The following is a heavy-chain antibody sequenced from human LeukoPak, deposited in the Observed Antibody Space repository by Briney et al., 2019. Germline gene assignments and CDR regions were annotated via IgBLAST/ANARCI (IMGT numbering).Heavy chain of an antibody. V-gene: IGHV1-2*06. J-gene: IGHJ4*02. CDR2: INPNSGGT. D-gene: IGHD3-3*01. Sequence: ASVKVSCKASGYTFTGYYMHWVRQAPGQGLEWMGRINPNSGGTNYAQKFQGRVTMTRDTSISTAYMELSRLRSDDTAVYNCARSRLRFLEWLSDTLDYWGQGTLVTVSS. CDR3: ARSRLRFLEWLSDTLDY. CDR1: GYTFTGYY.